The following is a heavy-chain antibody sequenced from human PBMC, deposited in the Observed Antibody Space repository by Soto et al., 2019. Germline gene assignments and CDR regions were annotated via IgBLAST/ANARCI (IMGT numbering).Heavy chain of an antibody. Sequence: PSETQSLTRAFYGLYFRGYYWSWIRQPSGKGLEWIGEINHSGSTNYNPSLKSRVTISVDTSKNQFSLKLSSVTAADTAVYYCAAEPQYYDILTGYYLGWGQGTLVTVSS. V-gene: IGHV4-34*01. CDR3: AAEPQYYDILTGYYLG. CDR2: INHSGST. J-gene: IGHJ4*02. D-gene: IGHD3-9*01. CDR1: GLYFRGYY.